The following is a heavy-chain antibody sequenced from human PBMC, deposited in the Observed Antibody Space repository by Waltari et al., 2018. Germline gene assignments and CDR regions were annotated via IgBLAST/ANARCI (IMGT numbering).Heavy chain of an antibody. J-gene: IGHJ4*02. CDR2: IYHSGST. CDR3: AKIAVAGGIDY. Sequence: QVQLQESGPGLVKPSETLSLTCTVSGSSISSGSYWGWIRQPPGKGLEWIGSIYHSGSTYYNPSLKSRVTISVDTSKNQFSLKLSSVTAADTAVYYCAKIAVAGGIDYWGQGTLVTVSS. V-gene: IGHV4-38-2*02. D-gene: IGHD6-19*01. CDR1: GSSISSGSY.